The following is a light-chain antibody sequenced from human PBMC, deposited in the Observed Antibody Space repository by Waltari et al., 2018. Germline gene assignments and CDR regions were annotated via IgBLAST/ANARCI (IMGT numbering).Light chain of an antibody. CDR1: NIERKR. J-gene: IGLJ1*01. Sequence: SYVLTQPPSVAAAPGATARVTCGGNNIERKRVHWYQQKPGQAPVLVISYDSDRPSGIPERFSGSNSGDTATLTISRVEAGDEADYYCQVWDANTDPGVFGTGTEVTVL. V-gene: IGLV3-21*01. CDR3: QVWDANTDPGV. CDR2: YDS.